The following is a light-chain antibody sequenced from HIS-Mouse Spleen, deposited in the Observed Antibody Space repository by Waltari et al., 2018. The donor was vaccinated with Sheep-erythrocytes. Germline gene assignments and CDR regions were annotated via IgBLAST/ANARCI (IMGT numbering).Light chain of an antibody. CDR3: QAWDSSTAWV. Sequence: SYELTQPPSVSVSPGPPASITCAGDKWGDKYACWYQQKPGQSPVLVIYQDSKRPSGVPERFSGSNSGNTATLTISGTQAMDEADYYCQAWDSSTAWVFGGGTKLTVL. J-gene: IGLJ2*01. V-gene: IGLV3-1*01. CDR2: QDS. CDR1: KWGDKY.